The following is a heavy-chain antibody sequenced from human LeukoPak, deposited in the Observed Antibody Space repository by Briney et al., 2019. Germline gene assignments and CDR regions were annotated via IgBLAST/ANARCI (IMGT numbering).Heavy chain of an antibody. Sequence: PGGSLRLSCAASGFTFSDYYMSWVRQAPGKGREWISYTCISGIIIYYADSVKGRFTMSRDKAKNSLYLQMNSLRAADTAVYYCERDRYAMDVWGQETTVTVSS. CDR3: ERDRYAMDV. CDR2: TCISGIII. J-gene: IGHJ6*02. V-gene: IGHV3-11*01. CDR1: GFTFSDYY.